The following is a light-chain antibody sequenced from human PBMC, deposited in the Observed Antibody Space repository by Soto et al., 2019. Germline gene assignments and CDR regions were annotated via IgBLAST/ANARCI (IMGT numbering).Light chain of an antibody. CDR2: EAS. J-gene: IGLJ1*01. CDR1: NSDVGSYNL. CDR3: CSYAGSSTQSYV. Sequence: QSVLTQPASVSGSPGQSITISCTGTNSDVGSYNLVSWYQQHPGKAPKVIIYEASERPSGVSDRFSGSKSGNTASLMISGLQAEDEADYYCCSYAGSSTQSYVFGSGTKVTV. V-gene: IGLV2-23*01.